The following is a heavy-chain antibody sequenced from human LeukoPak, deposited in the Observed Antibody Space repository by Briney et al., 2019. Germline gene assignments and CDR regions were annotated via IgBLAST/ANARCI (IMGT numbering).Heavy chain of an antibody. CDR1: GYTFTSYD. V-gene: IGHV1-8*01. D-gene: IGHD3-10*01. Sequence: ASVKVSCKASGYTFTSYDINWVRQATGQGLEWMGWMNPNSGNTGYAQKFQGRVTMTRNTSISTAYMELSSLRSEDTAVYYCARVNLVRGIYYYYMDVWGKGTTVTISS. CDR3: ARVNLVRGIYYYYMDV. CDR2: MNPNSGNT. J-gene: IGHJ6*03.